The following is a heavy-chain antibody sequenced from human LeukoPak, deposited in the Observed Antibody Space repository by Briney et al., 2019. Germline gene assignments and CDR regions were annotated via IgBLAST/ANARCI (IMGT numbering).Heavy chain of an antibody. CDR3: ARGGRNYYWYGMDV. V-gene: IGHV3-23*01. J-gene: IGHJ6*02. CDR1: GFTFSSYA. Sequence: GGSLRLSCAASGFTFSSYAMNWVRQAPGKGLEWVSSIGGGGYTTYYADSVRGRFTISRDNSRNTLYLQMNTLRVEDTAVYYCARGGRNYYWYGMDVWGQGTTVTVSS. D-gene: IGHD3-16*01. CDR2: IGGGGYTT.